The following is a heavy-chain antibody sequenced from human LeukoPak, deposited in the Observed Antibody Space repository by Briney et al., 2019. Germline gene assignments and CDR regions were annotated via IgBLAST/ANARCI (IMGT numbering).Heavy chain of an antibody. CDR2: SYNSGST. J-gene: IGHJ4*02. Sequence: SETLSLTCTVSGGSISNYYWSWIRQPPGKGLEYIGYSYNSGSTYFNPSLRSRVTMSLDTSRNQFSLKLTSLTAADTAVYYCARGAMATTPFFDYWGQGTLVTVSS. V-gene: IGHV4-59*01. CDR1: GGSISNYY. CDR3: ARGAMATTPFFDY. D-gene: IGHD5-24*01.